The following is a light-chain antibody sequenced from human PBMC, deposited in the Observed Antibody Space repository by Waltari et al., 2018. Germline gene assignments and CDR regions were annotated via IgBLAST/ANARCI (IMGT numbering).Light chain of an antibody. V-gene: IGKV1-39*01. J-gene: IGKJ2*01. Sequence: DIQMTQSPSSLSASVGDSVSITCRASQSISTYLSWYQQKPGEAPKLLIFSASSLQSGVPSRFTGTGSGTDFTLTISSLQSEDSATYYCQQSYNYHPNTFGQGTKLEIK. CDR2: SAS. CDR3: QQSYNYHPNT. CDR1: QSISTY.